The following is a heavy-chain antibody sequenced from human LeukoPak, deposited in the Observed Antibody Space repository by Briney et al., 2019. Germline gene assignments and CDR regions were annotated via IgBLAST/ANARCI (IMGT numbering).Heavy chain of an antibody. CDR2: IYYSGST. CDR1: GGSISSSSYY. Sequence: PSETLSLTCIVSGGSISSSSYYWGWIRQPPGKGLEWIGSIYYSGSTYYNPSLKSRVTISVDTSKNQFSLKLSSVTAADTAVYYCASFPYSQQPNWFDPWGQGTLVTVSS. V-gene: IGHV4-39*07. D-gene: IGHD3-3*02. CDR3: ASFPYSQQPNWFDP. J-gene: IGHJ5*02.